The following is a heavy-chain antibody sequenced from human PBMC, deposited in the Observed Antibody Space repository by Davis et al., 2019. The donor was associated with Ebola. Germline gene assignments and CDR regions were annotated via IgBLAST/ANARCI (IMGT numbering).Heavy chain of an antibody. J-gene: IGHJ4*02. Sequence: GESLKISCKGSGYSFTSYWIGWVRQMPGKGLEWMGIIYPGDSDTRYSPSFQGQVTISADKSISTAYLQWSSLKASDTAMYHCARHSGYCGGDCYSDYWGQGTLVTVSS. CDR3: ARHSGYCGGDCYSDY. V-gene: IGHV5-51*01. CDR1: GYSFTSYW. D-gene: IGHD2-21*01. CDR2: IYPGDSDT.